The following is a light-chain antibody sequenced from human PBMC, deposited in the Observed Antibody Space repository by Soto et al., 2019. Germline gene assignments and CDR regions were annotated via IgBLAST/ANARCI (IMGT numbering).Light chain of an antibody. J-gene: IGKJ1*01. CDR3: QQSYSTRT. Sequence: EIVLTQSPGTLSLSPGERATLSCRASQSVSSSSLAWYQQRPGQAPRLLIYGTSSRATGIPDRFSGSGSGTDFTLTISSLQPEDFATYYCQQSYSTRTFGQGTKVDIK. CDR1: QSVSSSS. V-gene: IGKV3-20*01. CDR2: GTS.